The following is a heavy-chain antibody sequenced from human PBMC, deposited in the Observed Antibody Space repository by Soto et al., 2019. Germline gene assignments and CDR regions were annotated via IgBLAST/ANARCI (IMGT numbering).Heavy chain of an antibody. V-gene: IGHV4-31*01. D-gene: IGHD2-21*01. Sequence: QVQLQESGPGLVKPSQTLSLTCTVSGGSISSGGYYWSWIRQHPGKGLEWIGYIYYSGSTYYNPXRXRXXTLSVDTSKNQSPRKLSSVTAADTAVYYCARGVIHWGQGTLVTVSS. J-gene: IGHJ4*02. CDR3: ARGVIH. CDR1: GGSISSGGYY. CDR2: IYYSGST.